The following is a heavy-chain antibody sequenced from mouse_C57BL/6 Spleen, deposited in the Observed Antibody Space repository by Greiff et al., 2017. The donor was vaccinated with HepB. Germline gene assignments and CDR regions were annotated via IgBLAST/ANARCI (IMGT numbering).Heavy chain of an antibody. D-gene: IGHD1-1*01. V-gene: IGHV1-31*01. CDR2: IYPYNGVS. CDR1: GYSFTGYY. CDR3: ARTPYYYGSSYYFDY. Sequence: VQLKESGPELVKPGASVKISCKASGYSFTGYYMHWVKQSHGNILDWIGYIYPYNGVSSYNQKFKGKATLTVDKSSSTAYMELRSLTSEDSAVYYCARTPYYYGSSYYFDYWGQGTTLTVSS. J-gene: IGHJ2*01.